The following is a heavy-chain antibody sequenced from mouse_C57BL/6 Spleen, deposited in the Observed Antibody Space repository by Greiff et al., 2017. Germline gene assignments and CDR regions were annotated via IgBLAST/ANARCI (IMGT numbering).Heavy chain of an antibody. CDR2: INPGSGGT. J-gene: IGHJ2*01. CDR1: GYAFTNYL. V-gene: IGHV1-54*01. CDR3: ARSRWLLRLDY. Sequence: QVQLKESGAELVRPGTSVKVSCKASGYAFTNYLLEWVKQRPGQGLEWIGVINPGSGGTNYNEKFKGKATLTADKSSSTAYMQLSSLTSEDSAVYFCARSRWLLRLDYWGQGTTLTVSS. D-gene: IGHD2-3*01.